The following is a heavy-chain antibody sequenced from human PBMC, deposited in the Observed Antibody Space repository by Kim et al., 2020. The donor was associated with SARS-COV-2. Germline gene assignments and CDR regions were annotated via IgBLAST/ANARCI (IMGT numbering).Heavy chain of an antibody. CDR1: GGSVSSGSYY. CDR3: ARDQSAQWLRLLSGWFDP. CDR2: IYYSGST. J-gene: IGHJ5*02. Sequence: SETLSLTCTVSGGSVSSGSYYWSWIRQPPGKGLEWIGYIYYSGSTNYNPSLKSRVTISVDTSKNQFSLKLSSVTAADTAVYYCARDQSAQWLRLLSGWFDPWGQGTLVTVSS. D-gene: IGHD5-12*01. V-gene: IGHV4-61*01.